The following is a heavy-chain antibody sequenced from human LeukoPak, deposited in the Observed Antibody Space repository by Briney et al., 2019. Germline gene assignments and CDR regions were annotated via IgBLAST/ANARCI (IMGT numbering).Heavy chain of an antibody. V-gene: IGHV1-69*05. Sequence: ASVKVSCTASGGSFGDFTIIWVRQAPGHRLEWMGRSVPMSDTKDYAQKFQGRVTFTTDESTTTAHMELSNLSPEDTAVYYCAATSIIFNWFDPWGQGTLVTVSS. CDR2: SVPMSDTK. CDR1: GGSFGDFT. CDR3: AATSIIFNWFDP. J-gene: IGHJ5*02. D-gene: IGHD1-14*01.